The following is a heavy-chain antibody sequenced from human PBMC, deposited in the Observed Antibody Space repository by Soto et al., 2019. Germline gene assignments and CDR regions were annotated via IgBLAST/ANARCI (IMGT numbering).Heavy chain of an antibody. D-gene: IGHD4-17*01. CDR2: ISWNSGSI. V-gene: IGHV3-9*01. CDR3: ARDLPSGDYVYYYYGMDV. J-gene: IGHJ6*02. CDR1: GFTFDDYA. Sequence: PGGSLRLSCAASGFTFDDYAMHWVRQAPGKGLEWVSGISWNSGSIGYADSVKGRFTISRDNAKNSLYLQMNSLRAEDTAVYYCARDLPSGDYVYYYYGMDVWGQGTTVTVSS.